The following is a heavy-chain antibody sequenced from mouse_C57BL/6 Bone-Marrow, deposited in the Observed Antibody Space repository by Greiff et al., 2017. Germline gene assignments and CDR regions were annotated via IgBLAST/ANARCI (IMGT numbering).Heavy chain of an antibody. Sequence: VQLQQPGAELVKPGASVKLSCTASGFNITDYYMHWVKQRTEQGLEWIGRIDPEDGETKYAPKFQGKATITADTSSNPAYLQLSSLTSEDTAVYYCAFDGYPFAYWGQGTLVTVSA. CDR2: IDPEDGET. V-gene: IGHV14-2*01. D-gene: IGHD2-3*01. CDR3: AFDGYPFAY. CDR1: GFNITDYY. J-gene: IGHJ3*01.